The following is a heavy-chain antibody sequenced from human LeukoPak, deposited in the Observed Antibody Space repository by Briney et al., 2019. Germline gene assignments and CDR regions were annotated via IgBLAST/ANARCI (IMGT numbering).Heavy chain of an antibody. CDR2: ISGPGGST. Sequence: GGSLRLSCAASGFTFNSHAMGWVRQAPGKGLEYVSAISGPGGSTYYADPVKGRFTISRDNSKTTLYLQMNSPRAEDTAVYFCARVGLGVAARGYFDSWGQGTLVAVSS. CDR1: GFTFNSHA. V-gene: IGHV3-23*01. CDR3: ARVGLGVAARGYFDS. D-gene: IGHD2-8*02. J-gene: IGHJ4*02.